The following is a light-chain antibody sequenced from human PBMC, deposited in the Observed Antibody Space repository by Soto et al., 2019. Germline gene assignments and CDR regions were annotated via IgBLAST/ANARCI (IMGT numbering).Light chain of an antibody. CDR2: AAS. Sequence: IRMTQSHSSLSASTGDRFTITCRASQGISSYLAWYQQKPGKAPKLLIYAASTLQSGVPSRFSGSGSGTDFTLTISCLQSEDFATYYCQQYYIYPRTFGQG. V-gene: IGKV1-8*01. J-gene: IGKJ1*01. CDR1: QGISSY. CDR3: QQYYIYPRT.